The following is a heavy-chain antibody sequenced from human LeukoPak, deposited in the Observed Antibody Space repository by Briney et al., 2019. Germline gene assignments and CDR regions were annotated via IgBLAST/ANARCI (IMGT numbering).Heavy chain of an antibody. Sequence: PGGSLRLSCAASGFTFSSYAMHWVRQAPGKGLEWVANIKEDGSKKNYVDSVKGRFTISRDNAKNSLYLQMNSLRAEDTAVYYCAREGEHSSSWATKYYFDYWGQGTLVTVSS. CDR2: IKEDGSKK. V-gene: IGHV3-7*01. CDR1: GFTFSSYA. D-gene: IGHD6-6*01. J-gene: IGHJ4*02. CDR3: AREGEHSSSWATKYYFDY.